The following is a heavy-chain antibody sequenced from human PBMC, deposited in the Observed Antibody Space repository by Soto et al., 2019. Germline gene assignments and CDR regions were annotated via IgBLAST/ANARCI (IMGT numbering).Heavy chain of an antibody. D-gene: IGHD2-15*01. CDR3: ARGDTWAAVNLPFDY. CDR1: GYTFISYE. Sequence: ASVKVSCKASGYTFISYEINWVRQATGQGLEWMGSMNPNTGHAGYAQKFQGRVTMTRDTSINTAYMELSSLRSEDTAVYYCARGDTWAAVNLPFDYWGQGTLVTVSS. V-gene: IGHV1-8*01. J-gene: IGHJ4*02. CDR2: MNPNTGHA.